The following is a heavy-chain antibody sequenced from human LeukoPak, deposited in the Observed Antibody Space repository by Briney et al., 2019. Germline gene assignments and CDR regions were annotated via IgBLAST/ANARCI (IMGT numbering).Heavy chain of an antibody. V-gene: IGHV3-23*01. CDR3: ARDLESTALYYFDY. D-gene: IGHD2-8*02. Sequence: GGSLRLSCTASGFTFSSYAMNWVRQAPGKGLEWVSGIGAGGTFTYYADSVKGRFTIFRDNAKNSLYLQMGSLRVEDTAVYYCARDLESTALYYFDYWGQGPVVTVSS. CDR1: GFTFSSYA. CDR2: IGAGGTFT. J-gene: IGHJ4*02.